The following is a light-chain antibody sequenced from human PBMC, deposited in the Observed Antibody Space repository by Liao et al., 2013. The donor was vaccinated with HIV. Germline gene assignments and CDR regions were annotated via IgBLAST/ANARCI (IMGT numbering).Light chain of an antibody. CDR3: QAWDSSTVV. CDR1: NIGSEN. V-gene: IGLV3-1*01. CDR2: QDS. Sequence: SYVLTQPPSVSVAPGQTASITCGGNNIGSENVHWYQQKPGQSPVLVIYQDSKRPSGIPERFSGSNSGNTATLTISGTQAMDEADYYCQAWDSSTVVFGGGTKLTVL. J-gene: IGLJ2*01.